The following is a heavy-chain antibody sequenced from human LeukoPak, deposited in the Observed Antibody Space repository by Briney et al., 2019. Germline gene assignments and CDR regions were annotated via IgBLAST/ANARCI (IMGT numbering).Heavy chain of an antibody. D-gene: IGHD5-24*01. V-gene: IGHV3-48*03. CDR2: ISSSGSTI. Sequence: GGSLRLSCAASGFTFSSYEMNWVRQAPGKRLEWVSYISSSGSTIYYADSVKGRFTISRDNAKNSLYLQMDSLRAEDTAVYYCARDLQRRDGSRALDYRGQGTLVTVSS. J-gene: IGHJ4*02. CDR3: ARDLQRRDGSRALDY. CDR1: GFTFSSYE.